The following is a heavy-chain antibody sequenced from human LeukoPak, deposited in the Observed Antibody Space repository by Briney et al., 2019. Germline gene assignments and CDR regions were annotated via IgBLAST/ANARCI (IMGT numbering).Heavy chain of an antibody. CDR1: GYTFTNYY. CDR2: INPRGDST. V-gene: IGHV1-46*01. CDR3: AKELRTGVGATDY. Sequence: ASVKVSCKASGYTFTNYYMHLVRQAPGQGLEWMGIINPRGDSTGYAQKFQGRVTMTRDTSTSTVYMELSSLTSEDTAVYYCAKELRTGVGATDYWGQGTLVTVSS. D-gene: IGHD1-26*01. J-gene: IGHJ4*02.